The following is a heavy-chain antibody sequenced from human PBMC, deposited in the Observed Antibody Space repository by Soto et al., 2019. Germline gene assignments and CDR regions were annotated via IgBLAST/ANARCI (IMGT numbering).Heavy chain of an antibody. CDR2: ISSNGGST. CDR3: AKDRHPDGRWPFDH. V-gene: IGHV3-64*01. Sequence: PGGSLRLSCAASGFTFSNYAMHWVRQAPGKGLEYVSAISSNGGSTYYANSVKGRFTTSRDNSKNTLYLQMGSLRAEDTAIYYCAKDRHPDGRWPFDHWGQGTLVTVSS. CDR1: GFTFSNYA. J-gene: IGHJ4*02. D-gene: IGHD2-8*01.